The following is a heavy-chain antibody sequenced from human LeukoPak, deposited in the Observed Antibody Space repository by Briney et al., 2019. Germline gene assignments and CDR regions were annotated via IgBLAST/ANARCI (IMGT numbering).Heavy chain of an antibody. V-gene: IGHV3-23*01. D-gene: IGHD3/OR15-3a*01. Sequence: GGSLRLSCAASGVTLSNYAMSWVRQAPGKGLEWVSGIRSAVDTTHYADSVKGRFIISRDNSKNTLSLQLNSLRPEDTALYYCAKHFCTGLDCSLFDSWGQGTLVTVSS. J-gene: IGHJ4*02. CDR1: GVTLSNYA. CDR2: IRSAVDTT. CDR3: AKHFCTGLDCSLFDS.